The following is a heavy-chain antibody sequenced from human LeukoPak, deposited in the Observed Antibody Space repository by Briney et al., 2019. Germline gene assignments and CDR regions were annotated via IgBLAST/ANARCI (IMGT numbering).Heavy chain of an antibody. V-gene: IGHV3-7*03. J-gene: IGHJ4*02. CDR3: AKEGARLRGPFDY. Sequence: GGSLRLSCAASGFTFSSYWMSWVLQAPGKGLEWVANIKQDGSEKYYVDSVKGRFTISRDNAKNSLYLQMNSLRAEDTAVYYCAKEGARLRGPFDYWGQGTRVTVSS. CDR1: GFTFSSYW. D-gene: IGHD5-12*01. CDR2: IKQDGSEK.